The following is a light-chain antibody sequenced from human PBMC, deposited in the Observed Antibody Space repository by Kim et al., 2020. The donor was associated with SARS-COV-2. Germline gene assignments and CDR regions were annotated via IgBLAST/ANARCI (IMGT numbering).Light chain of an antibody. Sequence: VSPGQTARITCSGDVLAKKYARWFQQKPGQAPVVVIYKDSERPSGIPERFSGSSSGTTVTLTISGAQVEDEADYYCYSAADNNLVFGGGTQLTVL. CDR1: VLAKKY. CDR3: YSAADNNLV. CDR2: KDS. J-gene: IGLJ3*02. V-gene: IGLV3-27*01.